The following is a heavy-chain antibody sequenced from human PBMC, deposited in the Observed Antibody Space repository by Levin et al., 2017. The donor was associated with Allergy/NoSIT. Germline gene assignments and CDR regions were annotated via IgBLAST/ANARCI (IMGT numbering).Heavy chain of an antibody. CDR2: INSDGSYT. CDR1: GFTLSSYW. Sequence: GESLKISCAASGFTLSSYWMHLVRQAPGKGLVWVSRINSDGSYTNHADSVKGRFTISRDNAKNTLYLQMNSLRAEDTAVYYCARELNQWLGFDYRGQGTLVTVSS. D-gene: IGHD6-19*01. J-gene: IGHJ4*02. V-gene: IGHV3-74*01. CDR3: ARELNQWLGFDY.